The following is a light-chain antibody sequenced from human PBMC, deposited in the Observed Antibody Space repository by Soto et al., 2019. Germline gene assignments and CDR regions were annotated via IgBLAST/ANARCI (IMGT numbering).Light chain of an antibody. V-gene: IGLV2-23*01. CDR2: EGS. CDR1: SSDVGNYNL. Sequence: QSVLTQPAPVSWSPGQSITISFTGTSSDVGNYNLVSWYQQHPGKAPKFMIYEGSKRPSGVSNRFSGSTSGNTASLTISGLQAEDEAHYYCCSYARSSTYVFGTGTKVTVL. J-gene: IGLJ1*01. CDR3: CSYARSSTYV.